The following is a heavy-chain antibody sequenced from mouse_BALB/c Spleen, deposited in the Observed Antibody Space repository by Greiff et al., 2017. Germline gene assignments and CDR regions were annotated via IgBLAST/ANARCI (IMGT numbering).Heavy chain of an antibody. CDR3: ARDAGGKASY. Sequence: QVQLQQSGPGLVAPSQSLSITCTVSGFSLTSYGVHWVRQPPGKGLEWLGVIWAGGSTNYNSALMSRLSISKDNSKSQVFLKMNSLQTDDTAMYYCARDAGGKASYWGQGTLVTVSA. CDR2: IWAGGST. V-gene: IGHV2-9*02. CDR1: GFSLTSYG. D-gene: IGHD1-3*01. J-gene: IGHJ3*01.